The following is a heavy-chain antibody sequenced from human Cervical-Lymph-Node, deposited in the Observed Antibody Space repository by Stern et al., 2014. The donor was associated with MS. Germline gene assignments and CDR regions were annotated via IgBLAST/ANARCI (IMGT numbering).Heavy chain of an antibody. D-gene: IGHD5-24*01. Sequence: VQLVESGAEVKKPGASVKVSCKASGYTFFRHWMHWVRQAPGQGLEWMGIIDPNGNYATYAPKFQDRVTLTRDTSTNTVYMELSSLTSEDTAVYYCARDNSDRDVTSWWFDPWGQGTLVTVSS. V-gene: IGHV1-46*03. J-gene: IGHJ5*02. CDR1: GYTFFRHW. CDR3: ARDNSDRDVTSWWFDP. CDR2: IDPNGNYA.